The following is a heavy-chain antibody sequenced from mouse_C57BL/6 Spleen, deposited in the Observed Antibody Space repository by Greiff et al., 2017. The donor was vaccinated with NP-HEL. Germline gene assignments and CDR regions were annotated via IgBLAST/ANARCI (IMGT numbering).Heavy chain of an antibody. CDR2: INPNNGGT. J-gene: IGHJ3*01. CDR1: GYTFTDYY. CDR3: ARSGDYRFAY. V-gene: IGHV1-26*01. Sequence: VQLQQSGPELVKPGASVKISCKASGYTFTDYYMNWVKQSHGKSLEWIGDINPNNGGTSYNQKFKGKATLTVDKSSSTAYMELRSLTSEDSAVYYCARSGDYRFAYWGQGTLVTVSA. D-gene: IGHD2-4*01.